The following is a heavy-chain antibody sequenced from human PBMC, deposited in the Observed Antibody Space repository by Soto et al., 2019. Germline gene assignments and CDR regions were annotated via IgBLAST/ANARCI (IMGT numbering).Heavy chain of an antibody. CDR1: GGTFSSYT. J-gene: IGHJ6*02. CDR3: ARVKNGEPVNYYYYGMDV. CDR2: IIPILGIA. Sequence: QVQLVQSGAEVKKPGSSVKVSCKASGGTFSSYTISWVRQAPGQGLEWMGRIIPILGIANYAQKFQGRVTINADXHTXTXYRELSSLRSEDTSVYYCARVKNGEPVNYYYYGMDVWGQGTTVTVSS. D-gene: IGHD3-10*01. V-gene: IGHV1-69*02.